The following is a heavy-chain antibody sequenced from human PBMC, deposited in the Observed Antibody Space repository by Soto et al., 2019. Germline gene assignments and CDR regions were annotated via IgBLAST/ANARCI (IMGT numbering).Heavy chain of an antibody. CDR1: GFTFSSYA. V-gene: IGHV3-30-3*01. D-gene: IGHD6-13*01. CDR3: ARGIRYSSSYKTSDP. J-gene: IGHJ5*02. Sequence: GGSLRLSCAASGFTFSSYAMHWVRQAPGKGLEWVAVISYDGSNKYYADSVKGRFTISRDNSKNTLYLQMNSLRAEDTAVYYCARGIRYSSSYKTSDPWGQGTLVTVSS. CDR2: ISYDGSNK.